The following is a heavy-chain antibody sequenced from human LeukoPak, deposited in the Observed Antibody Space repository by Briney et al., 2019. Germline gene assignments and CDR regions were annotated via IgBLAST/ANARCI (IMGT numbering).Heavy chain of an antibody. D-gene: IGHD3-10*01. V-gene: IGHV1-69*13. Sequence: SVKVSCKASGGTFSSHAIGWVRQAPGQGLEWMGGIIPIFGTANYAQKFQGRVTITADESTSTAYMELSSLRSEDTAVYYCARGRYYGSGSYSSWWFDPWGQGTLVTVSS. CDR2: IIPIFGTA. CDR1: GGTFSSHA. J-gene: IGHJ5*02. CDR3: ARGRYYGSGSYSSWWFDP.